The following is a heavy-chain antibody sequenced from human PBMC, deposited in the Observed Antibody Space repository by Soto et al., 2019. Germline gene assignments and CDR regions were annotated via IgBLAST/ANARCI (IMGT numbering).Heavy chain of an antibody. D-gene: IGHD4-17*01. CDR3: ARLDYGGNALNFDY. CDR1: GHTFSSYA. CDR2: IIPIYGTA. J-gene: IGHJ4*02. V-gene: IGHV1-69*12. Sequence: QVQLVQSGAEVKKPGSSVKGSCKASGHTFSSYAINWVRQAPGQGLEWMGVIIPIYGTANYAQKLQGRVTITADESTSTAYMELSSLRSEDTAVYYCARLDYGGNALNFDYWGQGALVTVSS.